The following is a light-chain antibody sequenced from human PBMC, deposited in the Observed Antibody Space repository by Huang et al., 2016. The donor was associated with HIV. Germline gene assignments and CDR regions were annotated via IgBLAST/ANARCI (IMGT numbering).Light chain of an antibody. CDR2: GAS. V-gene: IGKV3-11*01. CDR1: QSVSAY. CDR3: QQRSDWPLT. J-gene: IGKJ4*01. Sequence: EIVLTQSPATLSLSPGERATLSCRASQSVSAYLAWYQQKPGQVPRLLIYGASNRATGIPARFSGRGSGTDFTLTISSLEPEDFAVYYCQQRSDWPLTFGGGTKVEIK.